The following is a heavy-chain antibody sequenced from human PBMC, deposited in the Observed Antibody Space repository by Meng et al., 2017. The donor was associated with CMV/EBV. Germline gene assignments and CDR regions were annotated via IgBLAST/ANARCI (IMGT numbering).Heavy chain of an antibody. CDR1: GFTFTSSA. J-gene: IGHJ4*02. Sequence: SVKVSCKASGFTFTSSAAQWVRQARGQRLEWIGWIVVGSGNTNYAQKFQERVTITRDMSTSTAYMELSSLRSEDTAVYYCAAAPIWFGELLFTGDDYWGQGTLVTVSS. CDR2: IVVGSGNT. D-gene: IGHD3-10*01. CDR3: AAAPIWFGELLFTGDDY. V-gene: IGHV1-58*01.